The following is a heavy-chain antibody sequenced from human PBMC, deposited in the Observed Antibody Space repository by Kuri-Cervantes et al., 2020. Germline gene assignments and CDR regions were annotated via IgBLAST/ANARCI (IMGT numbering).Heavy chain of an antibody. V-gene: IGHV5-51*01. D-gene: IGHD3-3*01. Sequence: GGSLRLSCKGSGYSFTSYWIGWVRQMPGKGLEWMGIIYLGDSDTRYSPSFQGQVTISADKSISTAYLQWSSLKASDTAMYYCARIRGGRITIFGVVIMDWFDPWGQGTLVTVSS. CDR1: GYSFTSYW. CDR3: ARIRGGRITIFGVVIMDWFDP. J-gene: IGHJ5*02. CDR2: IYLGDSDT.